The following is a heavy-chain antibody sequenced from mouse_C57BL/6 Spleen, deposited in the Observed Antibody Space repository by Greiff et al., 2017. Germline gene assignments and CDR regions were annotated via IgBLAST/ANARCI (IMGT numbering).Heavy chain of an antibody. CDR1: GYTFTEYT. CDR2: FYPGSGST. CDR3: ARHERGIYYDYDWEFAY. V-gene: IGHV1-62-2*01. J-gene: IGHJ3*01. D-gene: IGHD2-4*01. Sequence: VQLKQSGAELVKPGASVKLSCKASGYTFTEYTIHWVKQRSGQGLEWIGWFYPGSGSTTYNEKFKDKATLTADKSSSTVYMELSRLTSEDSAVYFCARHERGIYYDYDWEFAYWGQGTLVTVSA.